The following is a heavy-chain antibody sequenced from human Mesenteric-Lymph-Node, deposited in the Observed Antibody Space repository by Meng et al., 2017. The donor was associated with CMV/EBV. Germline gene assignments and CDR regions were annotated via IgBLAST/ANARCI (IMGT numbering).Heavy chain of an antibody. CDR1: GFTFSIYS. CDR3: ARVKAARPGYYYYGMDV. J-gene: IGHJ6*02. V-gene: IGHV3-21*01. Sequence: GGSLRLSCAASGFTFSIYSMNWVRQAPGKGREWVSSISSSSSYIYYADSVKGRFTISRDNAKNSPYLQLNSLRAEDTAVYYCARVKAARPGYYYYGMDVWGQGTTVTVSS. CDR2: ISSSSSYI. D-gene: IGHD6-6*01.